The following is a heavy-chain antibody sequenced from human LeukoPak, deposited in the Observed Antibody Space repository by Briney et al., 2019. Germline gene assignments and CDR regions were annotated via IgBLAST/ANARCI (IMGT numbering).Heavy chain of an antibody. CDR3: ARSPRGDYYYYYYMDV. J-gene: IGHJ6*03. Sequence: SQTLSLTCTVSGGSISSGGYYWSWIRQPPGKGLEWIGYIYHSGSTYYNPSLKSRVTISVDRSKNQFSLKLSSVTAADSAVYYCARSPRGDYYYYYYMDVWGKGTTVTVSS. CDR1: GGSISSGGYY. CDR2: IYHSGST. V-gene: IGHV4-30-2*01.